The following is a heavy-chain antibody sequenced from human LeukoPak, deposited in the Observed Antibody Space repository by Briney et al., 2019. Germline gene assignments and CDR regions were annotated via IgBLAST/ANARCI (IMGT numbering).Heavy chain of an antibody. V-gene: IGHV4-4*07. CDR3: ARDKYVYGSGSIFDY. D-gene: IGHD3-10*01. Sequence: SETLSLTCTVSGGSISSYYWSWIRQPAGKGLEWIGRIYTSGSTNYNPSLKSRVTMSVDTSKNQFSLKLSSVTAADTAVYYCARDKYVYGSGSIFDYWGKGTLVTVSS. CDR1: GGSISSYY. CDR2: IYTSGST. J-gene: IGHJ4*02.